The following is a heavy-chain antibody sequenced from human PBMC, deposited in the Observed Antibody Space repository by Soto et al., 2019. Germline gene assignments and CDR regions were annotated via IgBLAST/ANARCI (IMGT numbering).Heavy chain of an antibody. CDR2: INHSGST. CDR1: GGSFSGYY. J-gene: IGHJ4*02. D-gene: IGHD2-15*01. CDR3: ARGVVAATNFDY. Sequence: SETLSLTCAVYGGSFSGYYWSWIRQPPGKGLEWIGEINHSGSTNYNPSLKSRVTISVDTSKNQFSLKLSSVTAADTTVYYCARGVVAATNFDYWGQGTLVTVSS. V-gene: IGHV4-34*01.